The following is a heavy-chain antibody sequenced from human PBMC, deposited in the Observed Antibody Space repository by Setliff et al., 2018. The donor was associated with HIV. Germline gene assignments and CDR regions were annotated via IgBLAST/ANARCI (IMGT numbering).Heavy chain of an antibody. CDR3: ASTSGSGSAAVGDI. Sequence: SETLSLTCAVYGGSFNGYYWSWIRQPPGKGLEWIGEINHSGSTNYNPSLKSRVTISVDTSKNQFSLKLSSVTAADTAVYYCASTSGSGSAAVGDIWGQGTMVTVSS. CDR2: INHSGST. J-gene: IGHJ3*02. CDR1: GGSFNGYY. V-gene: IGHV4-34*01. D-gene: IGHD1-26*01.